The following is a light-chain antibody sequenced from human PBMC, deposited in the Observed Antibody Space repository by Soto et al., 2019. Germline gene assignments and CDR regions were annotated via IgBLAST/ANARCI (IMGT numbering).Light chain of an antibody. Sequence: QSVLTQPASVSGSPGQSITISCAGTSSDVGGNNHASWYQQHPGKAPKLIIYGVTNRPSGVSYRFSGSKSGNTASLTISGLQTEDEADYYCNSFTGSRGYVFGTGTKVTVL. CDR1: SSDVGGNNH. V-gene: IGLV2-14*01. J-gene: IGLJ1*01. CDR3: NSFTGSRGYV. CDR2: GVT.